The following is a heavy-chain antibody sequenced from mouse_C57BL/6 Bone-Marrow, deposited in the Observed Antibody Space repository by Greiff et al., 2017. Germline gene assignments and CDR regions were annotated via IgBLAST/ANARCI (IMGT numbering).Heavy chain of an antibody. Sequence: QVQLQQPGAELVMPGASVKLSCKASGYTFTSYWMHWVKQRPGQGLEWIGEIDPSDSYTTYNQKFKGKSTLTVDKSSSTAYMQLSSLTSEDSAVYYCARPVGTSYYFDYWGQGTTLTGSS. J-gene: IGHJ2*01. CDR3: ARPVGTSYYFDY. CDR2: IDPSDSYT. V-gene: IGHV1-69*01. D-gene: IGHD4-1*01. CDR1: GYTFTSYW.